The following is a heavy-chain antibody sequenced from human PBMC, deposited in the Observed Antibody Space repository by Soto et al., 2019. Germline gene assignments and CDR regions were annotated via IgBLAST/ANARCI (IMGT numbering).Heavy chain of an antibody. Sequence: GASVKVSCRASGYTFTSYAMHWVRQAPGQRLEWMGWISTYNGNTNYAQKLQGRVTMTTDTSTSTAYMELRSLRSDDTAVYYCARELIAAAGTSAFDIWGQGTMVTVSS. CDR1: GYTFTSYA. CDR2: ISTYNGNT. CDR3: ARELIAAAGTSAFDI. J-gene: IGHJ3*02. D-gene: IGHD6-13*01. V-gene: IGHV1-18*01.